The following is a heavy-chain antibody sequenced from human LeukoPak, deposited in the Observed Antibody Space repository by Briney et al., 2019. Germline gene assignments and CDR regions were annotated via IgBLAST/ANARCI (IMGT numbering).Heavy chain of an antibody. D-gene: IGHD2-2*01. J-gene: IGHJ4*02. CDR2: INTDGSST. V-gene: IGHV3-74*01. Sequence: PGGSLRLSCAASGFTFSSNWMHWVRQAPGKGLVWVSRINTDGSSTSYADSVKGRFTISRDNAKNTLFLQMNSMRAEDAAVYYCAKGLGYCGSSTCYLDYWGQGTLVTVSS. CDR3: AKGLGYCGSSTCYLDY. CDR1: GFTFSSNW.